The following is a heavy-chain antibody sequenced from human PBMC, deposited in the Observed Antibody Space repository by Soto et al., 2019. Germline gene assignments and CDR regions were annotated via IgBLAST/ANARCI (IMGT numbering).Heavy chain of an antibody. CDR3: PRSPYSYGFNL. CDR1: GGSVSSDYHY. V-gene: IGHV4-30-4*01. J-gene: IGHJ4*02. CDR2: IFYSGSA. D-gene: IGHD5-18*01. Sequence: PSETLSLTCTLSGGSVSSDYHYLNWVRQPPGKGLEWIGYIFYSGSAFYNPSLQSRVTISVDTSNNQFSLKMKSVTAADTAVYYCPRSPYSYGFNLWGQGTLVTVSS.